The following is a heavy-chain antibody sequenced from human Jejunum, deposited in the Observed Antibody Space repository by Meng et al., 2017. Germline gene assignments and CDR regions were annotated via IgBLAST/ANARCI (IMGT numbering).Heavy chain of an antibody. CDR2: ISDSGTT. CDR3: ARDSETYPTYFDY. Sequence: VQLQESGLGRVRPSAPLSLTCTVSCGSVSSGFYYWSWIRQPPGKGLEWIGYISDSGTTNYNPSLKSRVTMSVDTSKNHFSLKLTSVTAADTAVYFCARDSETYPTYFDYWGQGTLVTVSS. CDR1: CGSVSSGFYY. J-gene: IGHJ4*02. V-gene: IGHV4-61*03. D-gene: IGHD5-24*01.